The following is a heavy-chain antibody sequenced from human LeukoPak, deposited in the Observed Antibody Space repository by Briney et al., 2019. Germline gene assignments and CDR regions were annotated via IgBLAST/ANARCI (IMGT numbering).Heavy chain of an antibody. D-gene: IGHD2-8*02. CDR1: GFTFSSYE. Sequence: GGSLRLSCAASGFTFSSYEMNWVRQAPGKGLEWVSHISSSGSTIDYADSVKGRFTMSRDNAKNSLYLQMNSLRAEDTAVYYCARELVHYMDVWGKGNTVTVSS. V-gene: IGHV3-48*03. CDR2: ISSSGSTI. J-gene: IGHJ6*03. CDR3: ARELVHYMDV.